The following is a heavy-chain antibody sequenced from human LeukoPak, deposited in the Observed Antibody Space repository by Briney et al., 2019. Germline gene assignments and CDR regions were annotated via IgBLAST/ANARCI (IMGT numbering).Heavy chain of an antibody. Sequence: ASVKVSCKASGGTFSSYAISWVRQAPGQGLEWMGWISAYNGNTNYAQKLQGRVTMTRDTSTSTVYMELSSLGSEDMAVYYCARDSRGYSGYDAHTDFDYWGQGTLVTVSS. CDR3: ARDSRGYSGYDAHTDFDY. D-gene: IGHD5-12*01. CDR2: ISAYNGNT. CDR1: GGTFSSYA. J-gene: IGHJ4*02. V-gene: IGHV1-18*03.